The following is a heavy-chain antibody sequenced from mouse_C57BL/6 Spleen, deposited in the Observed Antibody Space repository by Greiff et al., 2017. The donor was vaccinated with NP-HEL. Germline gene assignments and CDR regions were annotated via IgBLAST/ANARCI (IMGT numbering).Heavy chain of an antibody. V-gene: IGHV5-9-1*02. Sequence: EVKLVESGEGLVKPGGSLKLSCAASGFTFSSYAMSWVRQTPEKRLEWVAYISSGGDYIYYADTVKGRFTISRDNARNTLYLQMSSLKSEDTAMYYCTRGYDSYYFDYWGQGTTLTVSS. CDR2: ISSGGDYI. D-gene: IGHD2-4*01. J-gene: IGHJ2*01. CDR3: TRGYDSYYFDY. CDR1: GFTFSSYA.